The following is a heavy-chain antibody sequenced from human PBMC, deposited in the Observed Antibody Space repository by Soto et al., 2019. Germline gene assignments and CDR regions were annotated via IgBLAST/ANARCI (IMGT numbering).Heavy chain of an antibody. CDR2: ISAYNGDT. CDR3: ARPLYSSSTRDHYYYYGMDV. D-gene: IGHD3-22*01. V-gene: IGHV1-18*01. CDR1: GYTFTNYG. Sequence: ASVKISCKTSGYTFTNYGITWVRQAPGQGLKWMGWISAYNGDTKYAQKVQGRVTMTTDTSTSTAYMELRSLRSDDTAVYYCARPLYSSSTRDHYYYYGMDVWREGPTVPV. J-gene: IGHJ6*02.